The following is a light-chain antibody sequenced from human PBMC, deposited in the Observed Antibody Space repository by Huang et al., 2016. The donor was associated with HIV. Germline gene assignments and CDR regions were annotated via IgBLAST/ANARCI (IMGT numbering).Light chain of an antibody. CDR3: QQSYTPFLT. CDR2: AAS. CDR1: QGISTN. V-gene: IGKV1-39*01. J-gene: IGKJ4*01. Sequence: DIQMTQSPSSLSASVGDRVTITCRASQGISTNYNWYKQRPGKVPKILIYAASTLHSGVPSWFSGSGSGTDFTLTISSLQPEDFATYYCQQSYTPFLTFGGGTKV.